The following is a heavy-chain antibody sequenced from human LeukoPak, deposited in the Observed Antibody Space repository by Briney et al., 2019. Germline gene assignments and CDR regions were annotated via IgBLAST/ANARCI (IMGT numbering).Heavy chain of an antibody. CDR1: GGSINSYF. CDR3: ARQEGGIVGPY. CDR2: IYTGGST. J-gene: IGHJ4*02. D-gene: IGHD1-26*01. V-gene: IGHV4-4*07. Sequence: SETLSLTCTVSGGSINSYFWTWIRQPAGKGLEWIGRIYTGGSTNYNPSLKRRVTMSVETSKNQFSLKLNPVTAADTAVYYCARQEGGIVGPYWGQGTLVTVSS.